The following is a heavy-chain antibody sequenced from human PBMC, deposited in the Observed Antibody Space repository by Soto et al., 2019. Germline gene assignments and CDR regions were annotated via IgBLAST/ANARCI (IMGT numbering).Heavy chain of an antibody. CDR1: GFTFSTYW. V-gene: IGHV3-7*01. J-gene: IGHJ4*02. CDR3: VCGGNFFIY. D-gene: IGHD3-16*01. CDR2: MDQDGSER. Sequence: EVQLVESGGGLVQPGGSLRLSCAASGFTFSTYWMTWVRQPPGKGLEWVANMDQDGSERYYVDSVRGRFTVSRDNAKNSPYLQMNSLRAEYTAVYYCVCGGNFFIYWGQGTLVTVSP.